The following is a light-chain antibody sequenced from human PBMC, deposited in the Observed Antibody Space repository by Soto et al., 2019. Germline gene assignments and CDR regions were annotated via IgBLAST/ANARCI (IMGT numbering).Light chain of an antibody. V-gene: IGLV2-8*01. J-gene: IGLJ1*01. CDR3: SSYAGSSNV. Sequence: QSVLTQPASGSGCPGQSITISCTGTSSDVGGYNYVSWYQQHPGQAPKLMIYEVNKRPSGVTDRFSGSKSGNSASLTVSGLQAEDEADYYCSSYAGSSNVFGTGTKLTVL. CDR1: SSDVGGYNY. CDR2: EVN.